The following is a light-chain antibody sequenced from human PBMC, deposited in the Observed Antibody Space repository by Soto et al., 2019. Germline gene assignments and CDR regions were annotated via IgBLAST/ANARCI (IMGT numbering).Light chain of an antibody. CDR3: SSYTSSSTVV. Sequence: QSVLTQPASVSGSPGQSITISCTGTSSDVGGYNYVSWYQQHPGKAPKLMIYDVNNRPSGVSNRFSGSKSGNTASLTISGLQAEDEADYYCSSYTSSSTVVFGGGTKVPVL. V-gene: IGLV2-14*01. J-gene: IGLJ2*01. CDR2: DVN. CDR1: SSDVGGYNY.